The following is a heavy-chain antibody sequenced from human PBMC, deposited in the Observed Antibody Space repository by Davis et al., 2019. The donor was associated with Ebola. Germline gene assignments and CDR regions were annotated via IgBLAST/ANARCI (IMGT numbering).Heavy chain of an antibody. J-gene: IGHJ6*02. CDR1: GDSVSSNSAA. Sequence: SETLSLTCAISGDSVSSNSAAWNWIRQSPSRGLEWLGRTYYRSKWYYNTADALSLKGRITVSPDTSRNQFSLKLSSVTAADTAVYYCARGVRYYYGSGRPYYYYGMDVWGQGTTVTVSS. V-gene: IGHV6-1*01. CDR2: TYYRSKWYY. CDR3: ARGVRYYYGSGRPYYYYGMDV. D-gene: IGHD3-10*01.